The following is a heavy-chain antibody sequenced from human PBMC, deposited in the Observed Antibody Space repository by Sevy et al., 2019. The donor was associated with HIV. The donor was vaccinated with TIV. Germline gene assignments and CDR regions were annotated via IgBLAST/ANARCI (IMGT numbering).Heavy chain of an antibody. CDR2: ISGSGGRT. V-gene: IGHV3-23*01. Sequence: GGSLRLSCAASGFTFSSYAMSWVRQAPGKGLEWVSGISGSGGRTYYADSVKGRFTISRDNFKNTLYLQMKSLRAEDTAVYYCANLGTSYYESSSYYYQAPFDYWGQGTLVTVSS. J-gene: IGHJ4*02. D-gene: IGHD3-22*01. CDR1: GFTFSSYA. CDR3: ANLGTSYYESSSYYYQAPFDY.